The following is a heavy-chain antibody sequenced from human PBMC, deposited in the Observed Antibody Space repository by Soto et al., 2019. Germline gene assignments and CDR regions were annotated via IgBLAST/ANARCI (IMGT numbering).Heavy chain of an antibody. CDR3: AGSEGPQGWFDP. J-gene: IGHJ5*02. CDR2: INAGNGNT. Sequence: ASVKVSCKASGYTFTSYAMHWVRQAPGQRLEWMGWINAGNGNTKYSQKFQGRVTITRDTSASTAYMELSSLRSEDTAVYYCAGSEGPQGWFDPWGQGTMVTASS. V-gene: IGHV1-3*01. CDR1: GYTFTSYA.